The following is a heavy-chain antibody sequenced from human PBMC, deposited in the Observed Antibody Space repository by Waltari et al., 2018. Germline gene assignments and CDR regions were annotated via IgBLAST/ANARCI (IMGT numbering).Heavy chain of an antibody. CDR3: ARERRTGTGDAFDI. Sequence: QVQLQESGPGLVKPSQTLSLTCTVSGGSISSGGYYWSWIRQHPGKGLEWIGYIYHSGSTYYNPSLKSRVTISVDRSKNQFSLKLSSVTAADTAVYYCARERRTGTGDAFDIWGQGTMVTVSS. CDR2: IYHSGST. CDR1: GGSISSGGYY. D-gene: IGHD1-1*01. V-gene: IGHV4-31*03. J-gene: IGHJ3*02.